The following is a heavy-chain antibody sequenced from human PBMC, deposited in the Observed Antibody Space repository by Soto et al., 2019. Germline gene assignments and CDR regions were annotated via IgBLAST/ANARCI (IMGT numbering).Heavy chain of an antibody. CDR2: IDPSDSYT. D-gene: IGHD3-16*02. V-gene: IGHV5-10-1*01. J-gene: IGHJ5*02. CDR3: ARLLLSRVDFDP. Sequence: PGESLKISCKGSGYRFTSYWISWVRQMPGKGLEWMGRIDPSDSYTNYSPSFQGHVTISADKSISTAYLQWSSLKASDTTMYYCARLLLSRVDFDPWGQGTLVTVSS. CDR1: GYRFTSYW.